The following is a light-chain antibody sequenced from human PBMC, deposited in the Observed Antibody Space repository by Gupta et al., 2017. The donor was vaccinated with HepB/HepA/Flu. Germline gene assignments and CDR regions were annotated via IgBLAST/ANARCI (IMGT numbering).Light chain of an antibody. V-gene: IGLV2-23*02. J-gene: IGLJ1*01. CDR3: CSYAGSSTFYV. CDR1: SSDVGSYNL. CDR2: EVS. Sequence: ISCTGTSSDVGSYNLVSWYQQHPGKAPKLMVYEVSKRPSGVSNRFSGSKSGNTASLTIAGLQAEDEADYYCCSYAGSSTFYVFGTGTKVTVL.